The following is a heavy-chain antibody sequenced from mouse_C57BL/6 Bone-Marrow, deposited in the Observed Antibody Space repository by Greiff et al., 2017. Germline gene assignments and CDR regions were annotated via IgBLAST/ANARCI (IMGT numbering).Heavy chain of an antibody. J-gene: IGHJ2*01. CDR2: IYPRSGST. V-gene: IGHV1-81*01. D-gene: IGHD1-1*01. CDR1: GYTFTSYG. CDR3: ARYRYYGSSDY. Sequence: VQLQQSGAELARPGASVKLSCKASGYTFTSYGISWVKQRPGQGLEWIGEIYPRSGSTDYNEKFKGKATLTADTSSSPAYMELRSLTSEDSAVYFCARYRYYGSSDYWGQGTTLTVSS.